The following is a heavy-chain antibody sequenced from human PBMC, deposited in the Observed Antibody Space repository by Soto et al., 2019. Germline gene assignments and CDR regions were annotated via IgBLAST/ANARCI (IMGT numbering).Heavy chain of an antibody. J-gene: IGHJ4*02. V-gene: IGHV1-46*01. CDR1: GYTFTIYY. Sequence: ASVKVSCKASGYTFTIYYIHWVRQAPGQGLEWMGRFNPSGGGTSYAQKFQGRVTMTRDTSTSTVYMELSSLRSEDTAVYYCGLRIADFWSGYYSIDYWGQGTLVTVSS. CDR2: FNPSGGGT. D-gene: IGHD3-3*01. CDR3: GLRIADFWSGYYSIDY.